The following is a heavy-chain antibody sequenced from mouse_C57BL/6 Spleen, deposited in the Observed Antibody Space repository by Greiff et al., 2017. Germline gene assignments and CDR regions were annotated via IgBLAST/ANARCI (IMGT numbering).Heavy chain of an antibody. J-gene: IGHJ3*01. CDR1: GYTFTSYW. CDR3: AREGDYDVWFAY. Sequence: QVQLQQPGAELVRPGSSVKLSCKASGYTFTSYWMDWVKQRPGQGLEWIGNIYPSDSETHYNQKFKDKATLTVDKSSSTAYMQLSSLTSEDSAVYYCAREGDYDVWFAYWGQGTLVTVSA. D-gene: IGHD2-4*01. CDR2: IYPSDSET. V-gene: IGHV1-61*01.